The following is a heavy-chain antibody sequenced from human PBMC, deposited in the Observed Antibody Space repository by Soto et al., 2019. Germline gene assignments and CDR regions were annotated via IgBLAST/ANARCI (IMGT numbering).Heavy chain of an antibody. Sequence: SETLSLTCAVYGGSFSGYYWSWIRQPPGKGLEWIGEINHSGSTNYNPSLKSRVTISVDTSKNQFSLKLSSVTAADTAVYYCARGISITGTMIGYMDVWGKGTTVTVSS. CDR2: INHSGST. J-gene: IGHJ6*03. CDR1: GGSFSGYY. D-gene: IGHD1-7*01. CDR3: ARGISITGTMIGYMDV. V-gene: IGHV4-34*01.